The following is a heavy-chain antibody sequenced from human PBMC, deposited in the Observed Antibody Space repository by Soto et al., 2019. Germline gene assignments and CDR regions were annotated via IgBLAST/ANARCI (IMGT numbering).Heavy chain of an antibody. CDR3: ARQGYGSGSYRAYYYGMDV. D-gene: IGHD3-10*01. CDR2: IYYSGST. V-gene: IGHV4-39*01. Sequence: SETLSLTCTVSGGSISSSSYYWGWIRQPPGKGLEWIGSIYYSGSTYYNPSLKSRVTIPVDTSKNQFSLKLSSVTAADTAVYYCARQGYGSGSYRAYYYGMDVWGQGTTVTVSS. CDR1: GGSISSSSYY. J-gene: IGHJ6*02.